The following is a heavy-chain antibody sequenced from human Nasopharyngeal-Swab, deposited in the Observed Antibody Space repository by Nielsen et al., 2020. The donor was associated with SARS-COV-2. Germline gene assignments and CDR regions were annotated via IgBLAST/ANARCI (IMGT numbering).Heavy chain of an antibody. D-gene: IGHD1-1*01. CDR3: ARDNPWQELDY. J-gene: IGHJ4*02. Sequence: GGSLRLSCAASGFSFSIYWMHWVRQPPGKGLVWVSGISSDESTTTYADSVKGRFTISRDNTKNTLYLQMNSLRAEDTAVYYCARDNPWQELDYWGQGTLVTVSS. CDR2: ISSDESTT. V-gene: IGHV3-74*01. CDR1: GFSFSIYW.